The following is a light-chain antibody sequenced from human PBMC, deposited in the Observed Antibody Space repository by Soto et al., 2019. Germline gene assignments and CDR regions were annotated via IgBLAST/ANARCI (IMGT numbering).Light chain of an antibody. J-gene: IGKJ1*01. V-gene: IGKV1-27*01. CDR3: QKYNSAPLT. CDR1: QGISN. CDR2: AAS. Sequence: DIQMTQSPSSLSASVGDRVTITCRASQGISNLAWYQQKPGKVPKLLIYAASTLQSGVPSRFSGSGSGTDFTLTISRLQPEDVATYYCQKYNSAPLTFGQGTKVEIK.